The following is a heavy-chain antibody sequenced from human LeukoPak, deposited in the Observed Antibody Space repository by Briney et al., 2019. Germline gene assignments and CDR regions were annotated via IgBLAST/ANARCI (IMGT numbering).Heavy chain of an antibody. CDR2: IGTSSTTI. J-gene: IGHJ6*03. V-gene: IGHV3-48*01. CDR1: GFTFSSYT. Sequence: GGSLRLSCAASGFTFSSYTMNWVRQPPGKGLEWVSNIGTSSTTIYYVDSVKGRFIISRDNAKNSLYLQMNSLRADDTAVYYCARFAAGGSYYYYMDVWGKGTTVTVSS. CDR3: ARFAAGGSYYYYMDV. D-gene: IGHD6-25*01.